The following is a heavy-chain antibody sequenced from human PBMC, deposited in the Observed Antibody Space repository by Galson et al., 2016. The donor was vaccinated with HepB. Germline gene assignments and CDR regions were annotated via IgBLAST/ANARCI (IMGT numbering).Heavy chain of an antibody. CDR1: GGSISTYY. Sequence: SETLSPTCTVPGGSISTYYWSWIRQPPGQGLEWIGSIFYTGPTNHIPSLTRRVTISVDTSKNQFSLKLSSVTTADTAMYFCARVRGHGNPSGAPAYFDSWGQGTLVTVSS. CDR3: ARVRGHGNPSGAPAYFDS. D-gene: IGHD3-10*01. CDR2: IFYTGPT. J-gene: IGHJ4*02. V-gene: IGHV4-59*01.